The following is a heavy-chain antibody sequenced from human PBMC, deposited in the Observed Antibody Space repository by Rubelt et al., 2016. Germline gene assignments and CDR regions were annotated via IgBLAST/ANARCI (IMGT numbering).Heavy chain of an antibody. CDR2: ISVSNDNT. CDR3: AGGGGLTWWDILND. J-gene: IGHJ4*02. CDR1: GYSFTNYG. Sequence: QVQLVQSGPEVKKPGASVTVSCKASGYSFTNYGVHWVRQAPGQGLEWMGWISVSNDNTNYGQKFQGRVSMTTETSTRTVHMELRGLRSDDTAVYYCAGGGGLTWWDILNDWGQGTLVTVSS. V-gene: IGHV1-18*01. D-gene: IGHD2-15*01.